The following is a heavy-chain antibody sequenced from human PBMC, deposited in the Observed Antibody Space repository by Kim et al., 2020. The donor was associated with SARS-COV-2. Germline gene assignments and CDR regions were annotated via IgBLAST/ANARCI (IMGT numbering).Heavy chain of an antibody. CDR1: GGTFSSYA. J-gene: IGHJ6*04. V-gene: IGHV1-69*04. Sequence: SVKVSCKASGGTFSSYAISWVRQAPGQGLEWMGRIIPILGIANYAQKFQGRVTITADKSTSTAYMELSSLRSEDTAVYYCARERRDYYDSSGYAEYYYYYGMDVWGKGTTVTVST. CDR3: ARERRDYYDSSGYAEYYYYYGMDV. CDR2: IIPILGIA. D-gene: IGHD3-22*01.